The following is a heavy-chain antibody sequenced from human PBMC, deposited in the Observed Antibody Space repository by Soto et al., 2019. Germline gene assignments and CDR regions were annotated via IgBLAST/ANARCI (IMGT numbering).Heavy chain of an antibody. D-gene: IGHD6-6*01. J-gene: IGHJ6*02. V-gene: IGHV4-34*01. CDR3: ARGLSSSATFYHYYGMDV. CDR1: GGSLKGYE. Sequence: PSETLSLTCAVYGGSLKGYEGSWIRQPPGKGLEWIGEINHSGSTNDNPSLKSRVIISLETSKNQFSLILTSVTAADTAVYYCARGLSSSATFYHYYGMDVWGQATTVTVSS. CDR2: INHSGST.